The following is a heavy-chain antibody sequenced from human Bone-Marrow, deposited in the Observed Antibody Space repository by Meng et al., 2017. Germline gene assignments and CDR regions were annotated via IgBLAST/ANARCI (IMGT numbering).Heavy chain of an antibody. V-gene: IGHV4-61*02. CDR2: IYTSGST. J-gene: IGHJ4*02. D-gene: IGHD6-13*01. CDR3: AGGGAAAGKEPPFDY. Sequence: SETLSLTCTVSGGSISSGSYYWSWIRQPAGKGLEWIGRIYTSGSTNYNPSLKSLVTISVDTSKNQFSLKLSSVTAADTAVYYCAGGGAAAGKEPPFDYWGQGTLVTVSS. CDR1: GGSISSGSYY.